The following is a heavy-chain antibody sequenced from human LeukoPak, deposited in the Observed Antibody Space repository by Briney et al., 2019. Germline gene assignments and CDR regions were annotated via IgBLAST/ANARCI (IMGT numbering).Heavy chain of an antibody. D-gene: IGHD3-22*01. V-gene: IGHV4-59*01. CDR3: AREEDSSGYYPNDAFDI. CDR1: GGSISSYY. J-gene: IGHJ3*02. CDR2: IYYSGST. Sequence: SETLSLTCTVSGGSISSYYWSWIRQPPGKGLEWIGYIYYSGSTNYNPSLKSRVTISVDTSKNQFSLKLSSVTAAVTAAYYCAREEDSSGYYPNDAFDIWGQGTMVTVSS.